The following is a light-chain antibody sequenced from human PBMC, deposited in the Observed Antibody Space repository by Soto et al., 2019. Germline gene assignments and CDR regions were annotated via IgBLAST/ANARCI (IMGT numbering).Light chain of an antibody. J-gene: IGKJ3*01. CDR1: QSVSKY. CDR2: GTS. Sequence: IGLTQSPATVSLSPGDTATLSCRASQSVSKYLAWYQQKPGQPPRLLIYGTSNRATGVPARFSGSGSGTDFTLTISSLESEDFAVYYCQVRSTWPRVTFGPGTKVDIK. V-gene: IGKV3-11*01. CDR3: QVRSTWPRVT.